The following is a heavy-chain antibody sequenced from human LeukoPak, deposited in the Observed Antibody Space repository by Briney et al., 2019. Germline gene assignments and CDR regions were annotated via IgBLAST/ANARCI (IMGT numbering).Heavy chain of an antibody. V-gene: IGHV5-51*01. J-gene: IGHJ4*02. CDR3: ARLHDSSGYYIDY. CDR2: IYPGDSDT. D-gene: IGHD3-22*01. Sequence: RQLPXXXXEWXGIIYPGDSDTRYSPSFQGQVTISADKSISTAYLQWSSLKASDTAMYYCARLHDSSGYYIDYWGQGTLVTVSS.